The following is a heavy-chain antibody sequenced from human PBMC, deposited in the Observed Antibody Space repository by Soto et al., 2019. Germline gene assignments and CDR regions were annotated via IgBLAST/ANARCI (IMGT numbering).Heavy chain of an antibody. CDR3: ARQRTSVVTQAYFDV. J-gene: IGHJ4*02. V-gene: IGHV4-39*01. CDR1: GGSISSSSYY. Sequence: PSETLSLTCTVSGGSISSSSYYCGWILHPPGKGLEWIGSIYYSGSTYYNPSLKSRVTISVDTSKNQFSLKLSSVTAADTAVYYCARQRTSVVTQAYFDVSGPGSMVTVSS. CDR2: IYYSGST.